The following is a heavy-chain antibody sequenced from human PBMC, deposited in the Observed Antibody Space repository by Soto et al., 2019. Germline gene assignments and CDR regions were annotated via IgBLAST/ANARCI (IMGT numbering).Heavy chain of an antibody. J-gene: IGHJ5*02. CDR1: GFTFSSYG. CDR3: AKPGRYSSSPPLNWFDP. V-gene: IGHV3-30*18. CDR2: ISYDGSNK. D-gene: IGHD6-13*01. Sequence: PGGSLRLSCAASGFTFSSYGMHWVRQAPGKGLEWVAVISYDGSNKYYADSVKGRFTISRDNSKNTLYLQMNSLRAEDTAVYYCAKPGRYSSSPPLNWFDPWGQGTLVTVSS.